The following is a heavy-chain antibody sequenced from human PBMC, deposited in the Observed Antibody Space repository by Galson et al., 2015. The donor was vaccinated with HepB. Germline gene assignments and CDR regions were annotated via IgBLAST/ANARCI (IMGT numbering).Heavy chain of an antibody. J-gene: IGHJ4*02. D-gene: IGHD3-3*01. Sequence: QSGAEVKKPGASVKVSCKASGYTFSTYAMHWVRQAPGQSLEWMGWINAGNGNTKYSQKFQGRVTITRDTSASTAYMELSSLTSEDTGLYFCARAPLTRFGAIFAWYFDSWGQGTLVTVSS. V-gene: IGHV1-3*01. CDR3: ARAPLTRFGAIFAWYFDS. CDR1: GYTFSTYA. CDR2: INAGNGNT.